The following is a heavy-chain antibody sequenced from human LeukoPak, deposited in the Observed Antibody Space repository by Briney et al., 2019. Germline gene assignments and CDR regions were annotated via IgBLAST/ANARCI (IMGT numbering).Heavy chain of an antibody. D-gene: IGHD5-18*01. J-gene: IGHJ4*02. CDR1: GYTFTGYY. CDR2: INPNSGGT. CDR3: ATRGYSYGEALDY. V-gene: IGHV1-2*02. Sequence: GASVKVSCTASGYTFTGYYMHWLRQAPGQGLEWMGWINPNSGGTNYAQKFQGRVTMTRDTSISTAYMELSRLRSDDTAVYYCATRGYSYGEALDYWGQGTLGTVSS.